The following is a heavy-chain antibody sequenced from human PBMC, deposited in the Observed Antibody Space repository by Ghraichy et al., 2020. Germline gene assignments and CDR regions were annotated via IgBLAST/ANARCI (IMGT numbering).Heavy chain of an antibody. D-gene: IGHD3-3*01. CDR2: IIPIFGTA. CDR1: GGTFSSYA. J-gene: IGHJ5*02. V-gene: IGHV1-69*06. CDR3: ARGATPAGLRAIFTGWGVPKAENWFDP. Sequence: SVKVSCKASGGTFSSYAISWVRQAPGQGLEWMGGIIPIFGTANYAQKFQGRVTITADKSTSTAYMELSSLRSEDTAVYYCARGATPAGLRAIFTGWGVPKAENWFDPWGQGTLVTVSS.